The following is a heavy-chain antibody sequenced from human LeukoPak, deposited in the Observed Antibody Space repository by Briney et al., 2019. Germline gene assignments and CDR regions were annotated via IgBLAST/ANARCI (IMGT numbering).Heavy chain of an antibody. D-gene: IGHD2-21*02. CDR1: GGSISSYY. Sequence: SETLSLTCTVSGGSISSYYWSWIRHPLGKGLERIVYIYYSGSTNYNPSIKSRVNISVDASKTQFSLKLSSVTAEDTAVYYCARSKFGDDGTYWGQGTQVTVSS. J-gene: IGHJ4*02. V-gene: IGHV4-59*01. CDR2: IYYSGST. CDR3: ARSKFGDDGTY.